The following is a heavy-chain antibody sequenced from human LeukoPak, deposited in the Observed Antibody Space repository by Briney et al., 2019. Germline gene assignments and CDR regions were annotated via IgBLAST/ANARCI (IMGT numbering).Heavy chain of an antibody. CDR1: GGSFSGYY. J-gene: IGHJ4*02. CDR3: ARSRGTTDY. D-gene: IGHD2-2*01. Sequence: SETLSLTCAVYGGSFSGYYWSWIRQPPGKGLEWIGEINHSGSTNYNPSLKSRVTISVDTSKNQFSLKLSSVTAADTAVYYCARSRGTTDYWGQGTLVTVSS. CDR2: INHSGST. V-gene: IGHV4-34*01.